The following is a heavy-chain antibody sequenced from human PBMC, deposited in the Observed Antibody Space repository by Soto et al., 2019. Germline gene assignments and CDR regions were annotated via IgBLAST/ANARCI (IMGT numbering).Heavy chain of an antibody. V-gene: IGHV1-69*12. Sequence: QVQLVQSGAEVKKPGSSVKVSCKSSGDSFKTYSVSWVRQAPGQGLEWMGGVIPILGKPMYAQKFQDRVTTTAGESTSTAVMEPTRLMSDDTAVYYWARIWGGADHDSWGQGTGVTVSS. J-gene: IGHJ5*01. CDR3: ARIWGGADHDS. CDR1: GDSFKTYS. D-gene: IGHD1-26*01. CDR2: VIPILGKP.